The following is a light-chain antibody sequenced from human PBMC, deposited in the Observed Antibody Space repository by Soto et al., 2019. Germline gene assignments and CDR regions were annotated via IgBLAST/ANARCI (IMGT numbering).Light chain of an antibody. CDR1: QSFRGL. Sequence: EVVLTQSPVTLSLSPGEIATLSCRASQSFRGLLAWYQQKPGQAPRLLIYDAYNRATGIPPRFSGSGSGTDFTLTISSLEPEDSAVYYCQQRHMCPITFGQGTRLEL. CDR2: DAY. J-gene: IGKJ5*01. V-gene: IGKV3-11*01. CDR3: QQRHMCPIT.